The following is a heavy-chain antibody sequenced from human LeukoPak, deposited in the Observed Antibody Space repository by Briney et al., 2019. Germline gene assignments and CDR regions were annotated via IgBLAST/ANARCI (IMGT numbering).Heavy chain of an antibody. CDR2: I. J-gene: IGHJ4*02. CDR3: ARDRDGYNRLDY. D-gene: IGHD5-24*01. Sequence: GGSLRLSCAASGFTFSIYSVTWVRQAPGKGLEWVASIKGRFTISRDNAKNSLYLQMNSLRAEDTAVYYCARDRDGYNRLDYWGQGTLVTVSS. CDR1: GFTFSIYS. V-gene: IGHV3-21*01.